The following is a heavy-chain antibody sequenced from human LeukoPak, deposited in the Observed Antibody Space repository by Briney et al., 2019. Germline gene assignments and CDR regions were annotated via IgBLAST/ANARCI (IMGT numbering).Heavy chain of an antibody. CDR2: IYYSGST. CDR3: ARDRQTGDAFDI. Sequence: PSETLSLTCTVSGGSISSYYWSWIRQPPGKGLEWIGYIYYSGSTNYNPSLKSRVTISVDTSKNQFSPKLSSVTAADTAVYYCARDRQTGDAFDIWGQGTMVTVSS. CDR1: GGSISSYY. V-gene: IGHV4-59*01. J-gene: IGHJ3*02. D-gene: IGHD7-27*01.